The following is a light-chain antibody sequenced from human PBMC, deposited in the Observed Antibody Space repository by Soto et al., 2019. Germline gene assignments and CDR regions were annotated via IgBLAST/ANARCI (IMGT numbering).Light chain of an antibody. CDR1: QSISNY. CDR2: AAS. J-gene: IGKJ1*01. Sequence: DIQMTQSPSFLSASVGDRVAIICRASQSISNYLIWYQQKPGKAPKLLIYAASSLQSGVPSRFSGSGSGTDFTLTISSLQSEDFATYYCQQSYSAPRTFGQGTKVEI. V-gene: IGKV1-39*01. CDR3: QQSYSAPRT.